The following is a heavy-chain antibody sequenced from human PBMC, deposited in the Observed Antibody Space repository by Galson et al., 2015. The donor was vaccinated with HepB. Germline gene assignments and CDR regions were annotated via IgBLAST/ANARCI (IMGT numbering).Heavy chain of an antibody. J-gene: IGHJ6*02. V-gene: IGHV3-23*01. CDR2: ISGSVGST. CDR1: GFTFSSYA. D-gene: IGHD6-19*01. CDR3: AKSIAVAGLYYSNYGMDV. Sequence: SLRLSCAASGFTFSSYAMSWVRQAPGKGLEWVSAISGSVGSTYDADSVKGRFTITRDNSKNTLYLQMNSLRAEDTAVYYCAKSIAVAGLYYSNYGMDVWGQGTTVTVSS.